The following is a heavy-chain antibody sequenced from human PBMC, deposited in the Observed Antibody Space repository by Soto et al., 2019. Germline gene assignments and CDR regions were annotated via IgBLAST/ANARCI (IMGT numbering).Heavy chain of an antibody. J-gene: IGHJ6*02. CDR2: IGGSGIST. CDR1: GFPFSTYP. Sequence: PWGSLRLSCAASGFPFSTYPMNWVRQAPGKGLEWVSGIGGSGISTFYADVVKGRFTISRDNSKNTVSLQMDSLRAEDTAVYYCAKLPMITASYYYYGMDVWGQGTTVTVSS. D-gene: IGHD3-16*01. V-gene: IGHV3-23*01. CDR3: AKLPMITASYYYYGMDV.